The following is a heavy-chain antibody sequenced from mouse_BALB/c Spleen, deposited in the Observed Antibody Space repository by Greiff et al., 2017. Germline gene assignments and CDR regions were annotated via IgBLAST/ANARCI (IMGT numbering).Heavy chain of an antibody. J-gene: IGHJ4*01. CDR1: GFTFSNYW. D-gene: IGHD2-3*01. Sequence: EVKLEESGGGLVQPGGSMKLSCVASGFTFSNYWMNWVRQSPEKGLEWVAEIRLKSNNYATHYAESVKGRFTISRDDSKSSVYLQMNNLRAEDTGIYYCTRNGYYGAMDYWGQGTSVTVSS. CDR2: IRLKSNNYAT. V-gene: IGHV6-6*02. CDR3: TRNGYYGAMDY.